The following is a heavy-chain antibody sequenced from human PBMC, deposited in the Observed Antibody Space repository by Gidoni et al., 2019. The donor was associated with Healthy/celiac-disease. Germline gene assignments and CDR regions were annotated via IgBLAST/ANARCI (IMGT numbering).Heavy chain of an antibody. Sequence: QVQLVQSGAEVKKPGSSVKVSCKASGGTFSSYTLRWVRQAPGQGLEWMGRITPFLGIANYAQKCQGRVTITADKSTSTAYMELSSLRSEDTAVYYCARAYYGSGSYSSVSDYYGMDVWGQGTTVTVSS. CDR1: GGTFSSYT. V-gene: IGHV1-69*02. J-gene: IGHJ6*02. CDR2: ITPFLGIA. CDR3: ARAYYGSGSYSSVSDYYGMDV. D-gene: IGHD3-10*01.